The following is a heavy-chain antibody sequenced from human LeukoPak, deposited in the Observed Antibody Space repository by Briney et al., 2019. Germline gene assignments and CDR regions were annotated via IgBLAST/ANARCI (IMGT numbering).Heavy chain of an antibody. CDR3: ARENDFWSGYYMGYYYGMDV. CDR2: ISGSGDST. Sequence: GGSLRLSCAASGFTFSSYAMSWVRQAPGKGLEWVSAISGSGDSTYYGDSVKGRFTISRDNSKNTLYLQMNSLRAEDTAVYYCARENDFWSGYYMGYYYGMDVWGQGTTVTVSS. D-gene: IGHD3-3*01. CDR1: GFTFSSYA. V-gene: IGHV3-23*01. J-gene: IGHJ6*02.